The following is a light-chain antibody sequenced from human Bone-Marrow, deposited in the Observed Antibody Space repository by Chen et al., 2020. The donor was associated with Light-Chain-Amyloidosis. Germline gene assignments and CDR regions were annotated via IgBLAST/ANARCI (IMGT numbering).Light chain of an antibody. Sequence: QPALTQPPSASGSPGQSVTISCTGTSSDVGGYNYVSWYQQHPGAAPKLMIFDVIKRPSGVPDRFSGSKSGNTASLTVSGLQAEDEADYYCTSYAGGDNLLFGGGTKLTVL. J-gene: IGLJ2*01. CDR1: SSDVGGYNY. CDR2: DVI. V-gene: IGLV2-8*01. CDR3: TSYAGGDNLL.